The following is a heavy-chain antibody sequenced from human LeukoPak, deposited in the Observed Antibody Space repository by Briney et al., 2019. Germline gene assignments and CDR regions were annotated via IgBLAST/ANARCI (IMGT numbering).Heavy chain of an antibody. CDR1: GGSISSYY. D-gene: IGHD2-15*01. CDR3: ARVAVCSGGSCYSGWFDP. Sequence: SETLSLTCTVSGGSISSYYWSWIRQPPGKGLEWIGYIYHSGSTYYNPSLKSRVTISVDTSKNQFSLKLSSVTAADTAVYYCARVAVCSGGSCYSGWFDPWGQGTLVTVSS. J-gene: IGHJ5*02. CDR2: IYHSGST. V-gene: IGHV4-59*08.